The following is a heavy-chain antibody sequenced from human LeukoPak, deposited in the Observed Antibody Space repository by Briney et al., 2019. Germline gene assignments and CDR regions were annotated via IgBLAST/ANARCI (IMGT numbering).Heavy chain of an antibody. V-gene: IGHV4-59*01. D-gene: IGHD3-22*01. CDR3: ARGSRPNYYDSSGPYDY. CDR2: IYYSGST. J-gene: IGHJ4*02. Sequence: SETLSLTCTVSGGSISSYYWSWIRQPPGRRLEWIGYIYYSGSTNYNPSLKSRVTISVDTSENQFSLKLSSVTAADTAVYYCARGSRPNYYDSSGPYDYWGQGTLVTVSS. CDR1: GGSISSYY.